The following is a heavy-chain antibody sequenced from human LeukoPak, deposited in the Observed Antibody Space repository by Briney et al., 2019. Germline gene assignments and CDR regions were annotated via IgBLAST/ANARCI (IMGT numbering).Heavy chain of an antibody. V-gene: IGHV5-51*01. J-gene: IGHJ3*02. Sequence: GESLKISCQGSGYSFNDYWIGWVRQMPGKGLEWMGIIYPGDSDTRYSPSFQGQVTISADKSISTAYLQWSSLKASDTAMYYCARTVVPAAIGAFDIWGQGTMVTVSS. CDR3: ARTVVPAAIGAFDI. CDR1: GYSFNDYW. D-gene: IGHD2-2*02. CDR2: IYPGDSDT.